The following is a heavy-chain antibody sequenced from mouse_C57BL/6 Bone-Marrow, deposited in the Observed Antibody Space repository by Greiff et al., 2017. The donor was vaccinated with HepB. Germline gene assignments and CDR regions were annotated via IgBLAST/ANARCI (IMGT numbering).Heavy chain of an antibody. CDR1: GYTFTDYE. Sequence: QVQLQQSGAELVRPGASVTLSCKASGYTFTDYEMHWVKQTPVHGLEWIGAIDPETGGTAYNQKFKGKAILTADKSSSTAYMELRSLTSEDSAVYYCTDSTMVATGFAYWGQGTLVTVSA. J-gene: IGHJ3*01. CDR3: TDSTMVATGFAY. V-gene: IGHV1-15*01. CDR2: IDPETGGT. D-gene: IGHD2-2*01.